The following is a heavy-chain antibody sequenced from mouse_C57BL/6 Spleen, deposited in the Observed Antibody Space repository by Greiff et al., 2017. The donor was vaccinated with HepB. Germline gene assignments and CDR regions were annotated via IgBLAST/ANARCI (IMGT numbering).Heavy chain of an antibody. D-gene: IGHD1-1*01. CDR3: ARTGYGSSYRDYFDY. CDR1: GYTFTSYW. V-gene: IGHV1-69*01. J-gene: IGHJ2*01. Sequence: QVQLQQPGAELVMPGASVKLSCKASGYTFTSYWMHWVKQRPGQGLEWIGEIDPSDSYTNYNQKFKGKSTLTVDKSSSTAYMQLSSLTSEDSAVYYCARTGYGSSYRDYFDYWGQGTTLTVSS. CDR2: IDPSDSYT.